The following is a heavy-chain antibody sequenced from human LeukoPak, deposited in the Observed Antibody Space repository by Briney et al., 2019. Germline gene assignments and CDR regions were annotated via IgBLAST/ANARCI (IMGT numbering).Heavy chain of an antibody. CDR2: INTDGSST. D-gene: IGHD3-16*02. V-gene: IGHV3-74*01. CDR1: GFMVSNHW. J-gene: IGHJ5*02. CDR3: ARGVASMGLYTGWFDP. Sequence: GGSLRLSCAASGFMVSNHWMHWVRQAPGKGLVWVSRINTDGSSTRYADSVKGRFTISRDNAKNTLYLQMNSLRAEDTAVYYCARGVASMGLYTGWFDPWGQGTLVTVSS.